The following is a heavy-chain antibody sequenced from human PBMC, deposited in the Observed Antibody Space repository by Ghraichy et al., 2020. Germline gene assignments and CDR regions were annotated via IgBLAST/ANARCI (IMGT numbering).Heavy chain of an antibody. CDR1: GFTFRTCW. CDR2: SRNKANSYTT. V-gene: IGHV3-72*01. CDR3: AKLGYCVTTTCRGLGN. Sequence: GGSLRLSCAASGFTFRTCWMTWVRQAPGKGLEWVGRSRNKANSYTTEYAASVKGRFTISRDDSKNSLYLQMNSLKTEDTAVYYCAKLGYCVTTTCRGLGNWGQGTRVTVSS. J-gene: IGHJ4*02. D-gene: IGHD2-2*01.